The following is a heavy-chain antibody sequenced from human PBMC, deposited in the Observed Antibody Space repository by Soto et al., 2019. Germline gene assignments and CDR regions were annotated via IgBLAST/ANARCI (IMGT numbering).Heavy chain of an antibody. V-gene: IGHV3-30*18. J-gene: IGHJ4*02. CDR3: AKTQYDILDY. Sequence: GGSLRLSCAASGFTFSSYGMHWVRQAPGKGLEWVAVISYDGSNKYYTDSVKGRFTISRDNSKNTLYLQMNSLRADDTAVYYYAKTQYDILDYWGQGTLVTVSS. D-gene: IGHD3-9*01. CDR1: GFTFSSYG. CDR2: ISYDGSNK.